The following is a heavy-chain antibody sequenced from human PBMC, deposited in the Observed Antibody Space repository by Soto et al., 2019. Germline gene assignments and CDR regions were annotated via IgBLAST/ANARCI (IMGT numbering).Heavy chain of an antibody. Sequence: QVQLEQSGAEVKKPGSSLKVSCKATGGTFSNYAISWVRQAPGQGLEWMAGIIPVYGTPSYAQRFQDRVTIIADESTTTAYMEVHSLRSEDTAIYYCSIVTACGMDVWGPGTTVIVSS. CDR1: GGTFSNYA. CDR2: IIPVYGTP. CDR3: SIVTACGMDV. V-gene: IGHV1-69*01. J-gene: IGHJ6*02. D-gene: IGHD2-15*01.